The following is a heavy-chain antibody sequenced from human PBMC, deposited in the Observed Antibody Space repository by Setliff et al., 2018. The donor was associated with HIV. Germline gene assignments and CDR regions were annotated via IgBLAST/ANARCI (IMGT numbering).Heavy chain of an antibody. J-gene: IGHJ4*02. V-gene: IGHV1-69*10. CDR1: GYTFPDYY. CDR2: IIPILGIA. CDR3: ARDGRGDGYNYGSFS. D-gene: IGHD5-12*01. Sequence: SVKVSCKVSGYTFPDYYMQWVRQAPGQGLEWMGGIIPILGIANYAQKFQGRVTITTDESTSTAYMELSSLRSEDTAVYYCARDGRGDGYNYGSFSWGQGTLVTVSS.